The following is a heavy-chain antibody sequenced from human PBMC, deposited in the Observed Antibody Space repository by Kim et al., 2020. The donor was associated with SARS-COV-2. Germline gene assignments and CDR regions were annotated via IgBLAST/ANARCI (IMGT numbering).Heavy chain of an antibody. CDR3: AKAAGTFVTAIVPYFDY. V-gene: IGHV3-23*01. D-gene: IGHD2-21*02. Sequence: GGSLRLSCAASGFTFSSYAMSWVRQAPGKGLEWVSAISGSGGSTHYADSVKGRFTISRDNSKNTLYLQMNSLRAEDTAVYYCAKAAGTFVTAIVPYFDYWGQGTLVTVSS. J-gene: IGHJ4*02. CDR1: GFTFSSYA. CDR2: ISGSGGST.